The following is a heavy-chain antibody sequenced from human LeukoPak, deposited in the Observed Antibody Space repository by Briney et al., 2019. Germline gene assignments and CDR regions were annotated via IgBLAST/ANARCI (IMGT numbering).Heavy chain of an antibody. Sequence: GGSLRLSCAASGFNFNDYAMTWVRQAPGKGLEWVSGITGGSGXXDYGDSVKGRFTISRDNSKSTLFLQMSGLRVEDTAIYFCVKGXXXXXYIYDFWGQGTLVTVSS. V-gene: IGHV3-23*01. CDR2: ITGGSGXX. D-gene: IGHD3-3*01. CDR1: GFNFNDYA. CDR3: VKGXXXXXYIYDF. J-gene: IGHJ4*02.